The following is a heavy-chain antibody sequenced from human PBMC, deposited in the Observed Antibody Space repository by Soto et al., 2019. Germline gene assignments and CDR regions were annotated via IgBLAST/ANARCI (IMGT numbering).Heavy chain of an antibody. Sequence: SETLCLTCTVSGGSISSYYWSWIRQPPGKGLEWIGYIYYSGSTNYNPSLKSRVTISVDTSKNQFSLKLSSVTAADTAVYYCARAEITIFEFRGFDPWGQGTLVTVSS. D-gene: IGHD3-3*01. CDR2: IYYSGST. CDR1: GGSISSYY. V-gene: IGHV4-59*01. CDR3: ARAEITIFEFRGFDP. J-gene: IGHJ5*02.